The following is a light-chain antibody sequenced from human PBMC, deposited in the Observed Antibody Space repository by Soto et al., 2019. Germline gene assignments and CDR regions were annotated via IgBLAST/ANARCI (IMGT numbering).Light chain of an antibody. CDR1: SSDDGGYNY. V-gene: IGLV2-11*01. J-gene: IGLJ3*02. CDR3: CSYAGSYSWV. Sequence: QSALTQPRSVSGSPGQSVTISCTGTSSDDGGYNYVSWYQQHPGKAPKLMIYDVSKRPSGVPDRFSGSKSGNTASLTISGLQAEDEADYYYCSYAGSYSWVFGGGTKLTVL. CDR2: DVS.